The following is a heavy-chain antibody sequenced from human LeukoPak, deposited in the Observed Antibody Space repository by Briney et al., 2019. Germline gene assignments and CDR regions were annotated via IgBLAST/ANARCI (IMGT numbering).Heavy chain of an antibody. J-gene: IGHJ5*02. Sequence: GGSLRLSCAASGFTVSSKYMSWVRQAPGKGLEWVSVIYSGGSTYYADSVKGRFTISRDNSKNTLYLQMNSLRAEDTAVYYCARDPPRDTAMVSTWGQGTLVTVSS. D-gene: IGHD5-18*01. CDR2: IYSGGST. V-gene: IGHV3-53*01. CDR1: GFTVSSKY. CDR3: ARDPPRDTAMVST.